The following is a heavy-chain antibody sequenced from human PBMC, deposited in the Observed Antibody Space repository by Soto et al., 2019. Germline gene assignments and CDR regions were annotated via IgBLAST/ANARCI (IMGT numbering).Heavy chain of an antibody. D-gene: IGHD3-22*01. Sequence: SETLSLTCGVSGYSITSGFYWGWVRQSPGKGLEWIGSISYSAKTFYNPSLASRLSIAVDTSMNQFSLRLTSVTAADTALYYCTRGAGAPWVRFDSWGQGTPVTVSS. J-gene: IGHJ4*02. V-gene: IGHV4-38-2*01. CDR3: TRGAGAPWVRFDS. CDR2: ISYSAKT. CDR1: GYSITSGFY.